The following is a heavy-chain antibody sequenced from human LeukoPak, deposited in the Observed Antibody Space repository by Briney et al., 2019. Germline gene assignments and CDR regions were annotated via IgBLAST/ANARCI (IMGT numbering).Heavy chain of an antibody. CDR1: GGSVTSSGYS. Sequence: PSQTLSLTCAVSGGSVTSSGYSWHWIRQSLGTGLEWIGYVYHSGSTYYNPSLKSRVTLSLDTSKNQFSLKLSSVTAADTAVYYCARRVYSSFLYYFDYWGQGTLVTVSS. CDR3: ARRVYSSFLYYFDY. D-gene: IGHD5-18*01. V-gene: IGHV4-30-2*06. CDR2: VYHSGST. J-gene: IGHJ4*02.